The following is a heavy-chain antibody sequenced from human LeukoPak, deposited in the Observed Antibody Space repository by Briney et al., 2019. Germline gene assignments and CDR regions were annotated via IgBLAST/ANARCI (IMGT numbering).Heavy chain of an antibody. V-gene: IGHV3-30*14. J-gene: IGHJ4*02. CDR3: AREHYYDSSGSDY. CDR2: ISYDGSNK. Sequence: GRSLRLSCAASGFTFSSYAMHWVRQAPGKGLEWVAVISYDGSNKYYADSVKGRFTISRDNSKNTLYLQMNSLRAEDTAVYYCAREHYYDSSGSDYWGQGTLVTVSS. D-gene: IGHD3-22*01. CDR1: GFTFSSYA.